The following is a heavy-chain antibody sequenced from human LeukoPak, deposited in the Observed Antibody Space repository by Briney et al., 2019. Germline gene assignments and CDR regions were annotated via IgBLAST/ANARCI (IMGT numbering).Heavy chain of an antibody. CDR2: ISSSSSTI. CDR3: ARDANARLRRPGDYYYYGMDV. J-gene: IGHJ6*02. V-gene: IGHV3-48*02. Sequence: GGSLRLSCAASGFTFSSYSMNWVRQAPGKGLEWVSYISSSSSTIYYVDSVKGRFTISRDNAKNSLYLQMNSLRDEDTAVYYCARDANARLRRPGDYYYYGMDVWGQGTTVTVSS. D-gene: IGHD4-17*01. CDR1: GFTFSSYS.